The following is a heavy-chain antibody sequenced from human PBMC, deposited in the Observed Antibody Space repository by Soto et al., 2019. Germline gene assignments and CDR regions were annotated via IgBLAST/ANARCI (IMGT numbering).Heavy chain of an antibody. Sequence: PGGSLRLSCAASGFTFSSYAMHWVRQAPGKGLEWVAVISYDGSNKYYADSVKGRFTISRDNSKNTLYLQMNSLRAEDTAVYYCARVTSGYSYGYPFGYWGQGTLVTVSS. J-gene: IGHJ4*02. V-gene: IGHV3-30-3*01. CDR1: GFTFSSYA. CDR2: ISYDGSNK. CDR3: ARVTSGYSYGYPFGY. D-gene: IGHD5-18*01.